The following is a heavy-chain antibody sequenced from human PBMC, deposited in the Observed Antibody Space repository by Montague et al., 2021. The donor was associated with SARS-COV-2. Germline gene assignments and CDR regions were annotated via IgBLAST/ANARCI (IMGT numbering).Heavy chain of an antibody. CDR2: IDWDDDK. J-gene: IGHJ6*02. CDR3: ARTHYDILPGYYYDMDV. D-gene: IGHD3-9*01. V-gene: IGHV2-70*11. CDR1: GFSLSTSGMC. Sequence: PALVKPTQTLTLTCTFSGFSLSTSGMCVSWIRQPPGKALEWLARIDWDDDKYYRTSLKTRLTISTDTSKNQVVLTMTNMDPVDTATYYCARTHYDILPGYYYDMDVWGQGTTVTVSS.